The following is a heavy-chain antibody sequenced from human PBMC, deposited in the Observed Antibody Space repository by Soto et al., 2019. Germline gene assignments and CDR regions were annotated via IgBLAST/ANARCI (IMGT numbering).Heavy chain of an antibody. Sequence: SVKVSCKASGFTFTSSAMQWVRQARGQRLEWIGWIVVGSGNTNYAQKFQERVTITRDMSTSTAYMELSSLRSEDTAVYYCAAGPPRYPILTSAWGQGALVTVSS. J-gene: IGHJ5*02. D-gene: IGHD3-16*02. CDR1: GFTFTSSA. CDR3: AAGPPRYPILTSA. CDR2: IVVGSGNT. V-gene: IGHV1-58*02.